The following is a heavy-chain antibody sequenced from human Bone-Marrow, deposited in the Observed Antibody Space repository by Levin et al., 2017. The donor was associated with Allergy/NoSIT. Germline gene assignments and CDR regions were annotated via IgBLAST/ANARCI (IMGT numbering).Heavy chain of an antibody. J-gene: IGHJ4*02. CDR1: GFTFDDYA. V-gene: IGHV3-9*01. Sequence: PGGSLRLSCAASGFTFDDYAMHWVRQAPGKGLEWVSGISWNSGSIGYADSVKGRFTISRDNAKNSLYLQMNSLRAEDTALYYCAKDRGGYCTNGVCYTFDYWGQGTLVTVSS. D-gene: IGHD2-8*01. CDR2: ISWNSGSI. CDR3: AKDRGGYCTNGVCYTFDY.